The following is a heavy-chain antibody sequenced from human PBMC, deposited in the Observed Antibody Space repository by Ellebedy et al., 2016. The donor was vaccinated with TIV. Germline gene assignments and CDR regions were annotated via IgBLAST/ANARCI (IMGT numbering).Heavy chain of an antibody. CDR3: ARDGGSGWYSLKGMDV. CDR2: IYYSGST. Sequence: SETLSLXXTVSGGSISSGGYYWSWIRQHPGKGLEWIGYIYYSGSTYYNPSLKSRVTISVDTSKNQFSLKLSSVTAADTAVYYCARDGGSGWYSLKGMDVWGQGTTVTVSS. V-gene: IGHV4-31*03. CDR1: GGSISSGGYY. D-gene: IGHD6-19*01. J-gene: IGHJ6*02.